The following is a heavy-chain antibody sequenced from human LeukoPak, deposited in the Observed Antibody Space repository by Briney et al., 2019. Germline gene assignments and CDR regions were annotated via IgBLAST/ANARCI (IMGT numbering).Heavy chain of an antibody. V-gene: IGHV4-59*01. J-gene: IGHJ5*01. CDR3: ARALREKRSGGIWGVIVSEWFDS. CDR2: IDNSGTS. D-gene: IGHD5/OR15-5a*01. CDR1: GDSISPSY. Sequence: SETLSLTCTFSGDSISPSYWTWVRQPPGKGLEWIGYIDNSGTSNYNPSLKSRVSMSVATSKNQLSLNLGSVTAADTAVYYCARALREKRSGGIWGVIVSEWFDSWGPGTLVTVSS.